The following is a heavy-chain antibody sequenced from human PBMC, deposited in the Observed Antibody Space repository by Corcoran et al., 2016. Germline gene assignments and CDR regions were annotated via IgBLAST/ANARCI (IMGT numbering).Heavy chain of an antibody. CDR1: GYSISSGYY. D-gene: IGHD2-2*01. V-gene: IGHV4-38-2*02. J-gene: IGHJ5*02. CDR2: IYHSGST. CDR3: ARDRHQNPDAPFDP. Sequence: QVQLQESGPGLVKPSETLSLTCTVSGYSISSGYYWGWIRQPPGKGLEWIGSIYHSGSTYYNPSLKSRVTISVDTSKNQFSLKLSSVTAADTAVYYCARDRHQNPDAPFDPWGQGTLVTVSS.